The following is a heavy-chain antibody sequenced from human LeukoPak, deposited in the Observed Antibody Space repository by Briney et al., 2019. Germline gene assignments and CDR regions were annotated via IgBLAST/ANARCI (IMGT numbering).Heavy chain of an antibody. V-gene: IGHV3-73*01. CDR3: TKGKWGYPFDY. CDR1: GFTFSGSA. Sequence: GGSLRLSCAASGFTFSGSAMDWVRPASGKGLGWVGCIRSITNNYATAYAASVKGRFTISRDDSKNTAYLQMNSLKTDDTAVYFCTKGKWGYPFDYWGQGTLVAVSS. CDR2: IRSITNNYAT. D-gene: IGHD1-26*01. J-gene: IGHJ4*02.